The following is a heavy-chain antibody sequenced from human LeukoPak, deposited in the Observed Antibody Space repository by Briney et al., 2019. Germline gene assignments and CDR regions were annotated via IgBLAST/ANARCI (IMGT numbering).Heavy chain of an antibody. Sequence: SETLSLTCTVSGGSISSYYWSWIRQPPGKGLEWIGYIYYSGSTNYNPSLKSRVTISVDTSKNQFSLKLSSVTAADTAVYYCARLWYYDFWSGCYFDYWGQGTLVTVSS. CDR1: GGSISSYY. J-gene: IGHJ4*02. V-gene: IGHV4-59*01. D-gene: IGHD3-3*01. CDR2: IYYSGST. CDR3: ARLWYYDFWSGCYFDY.